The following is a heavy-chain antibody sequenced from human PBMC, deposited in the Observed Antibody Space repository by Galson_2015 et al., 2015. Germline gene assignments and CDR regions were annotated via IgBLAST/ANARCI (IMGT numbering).Heavy chain of an antibody. D-gene: IGHD5-18*01. CDR2: VYYSGST. Sequence: ETLSLTCTVSGGSISSRSYYWGWIREPPGKGLEWIGSVYYSGSTYYNPSLKSRVTISVDTSKNQFPLKLISATAADTAVYYCARHRRGYSYGNWFDPWGQGTLVTVSS. V-gene: IGHV4-39*01. J-gene: IGHJ5*02. CDR3: ARHRRGYSYGNWFDP. CDR1: GGSISSRSYY.